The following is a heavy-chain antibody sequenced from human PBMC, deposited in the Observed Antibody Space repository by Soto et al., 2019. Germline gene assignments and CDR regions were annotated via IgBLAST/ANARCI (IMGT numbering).Heavy chain of an antibody. Sequence: SETLSLTCTVSGGSISSSSYYWGWIRQPPGKGLEWIGSIYYSGSTYYNPSLKSRVTISVDTSKNQFSLKLSSVTAADTAVYYCARPQYSSSFDYWGQGTLVTVSS. CDR3: ARPQYSSSFDY. J-gene: IGHJ4*02. D-gene: IGHD6-6*01. CDR2: IYYSGST. CDR1: GGSISSSSYY. V-gene: IGHV4-39*07.